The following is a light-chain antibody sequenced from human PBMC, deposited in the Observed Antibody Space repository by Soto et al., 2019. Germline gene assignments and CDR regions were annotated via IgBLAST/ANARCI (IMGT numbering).Light chain of an antibody. CDR2: DAS. CDR3: QQYKNYPWR. V-gene: IGKV1-5*01. CDR1: QTSNSW. Sequence: DIAMSPHPTTRSASVADRVTIRCRASQTSNSWLAWYQQKAGKAPKLLIYDASSLENGVKSRFSGSRSGTDFTLTISSLQHDDFATYYCQQYKNYPWRFGQAAIVDI. J-gene: IGKJ1*01.